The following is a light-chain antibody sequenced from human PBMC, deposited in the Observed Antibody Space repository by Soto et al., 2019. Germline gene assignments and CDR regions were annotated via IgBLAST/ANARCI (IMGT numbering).Light chain of an antibody. V-gene: IGLV2-14*01. J-gene: IGLJ1*01. CDR2: DVS. Sequence: QSALTQPASVSGSPGQSITMSCTGTSSDVGGFNYVSWYQQHPGKAPKLMIYDVSNRPSGASNRFSGSKSGNTASLTISGLQAEDEADYYCSSYTSSSTLYVFGTGTKVTVL. CDR3: SSYTSSSTLYV. CDR1: SSDVGGFNY.